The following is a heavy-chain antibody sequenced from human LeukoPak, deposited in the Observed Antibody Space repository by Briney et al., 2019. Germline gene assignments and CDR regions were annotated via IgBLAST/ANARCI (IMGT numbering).Heavy chain of an antibody. CDR2: ITSSSDII. J-gene: IGHJ5*02. CDR3: ARLLA. Sequence: GGSLRLSCAASGFTFSSYSMNWVRQAPGKGLEWVSYITSSSDIIYYADSVKGRFTISRDNAKNSLYLQMNSLRAEDTAVYYCARLLAWGQGTLVTVSS. CDR1: GFTFSSYS. V-gene: IGHV3-48*04.